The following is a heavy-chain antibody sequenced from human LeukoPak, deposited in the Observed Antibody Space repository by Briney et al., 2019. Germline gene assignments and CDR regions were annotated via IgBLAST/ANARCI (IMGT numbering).Heavy chain of an antibody. V-gene: IGHV3-48*03. J-gene: IGHJ3*02. CDR3: ARVYSNYLLWRGVNSDAFDI. D-gene: IGHD4-11*01. Sequence: PGGSLRLSXAASGFTFSSYEMNWVRQAPGKGLEWVSYISSSGSTIYYADSVKGRFTISRDKAKNSLYLQMNSLRAEDTAVYYCARVYSNYLLWRGVNSDAFDIWGQGTMVTVSS. CDR2: ISSSGSTI. CDR1: GFTFSSYE.